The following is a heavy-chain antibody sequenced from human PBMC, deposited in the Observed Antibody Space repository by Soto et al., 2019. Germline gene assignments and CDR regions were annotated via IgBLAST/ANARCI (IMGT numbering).Heavy chain of an antibody. V-gene: IGHV3-13*01. CDR1: GFTFSNYD. J-gene: IGHJ6*02. Sequence: EVQVVESGGGLVQPGGSLRLSCAVSGFTFSNYDMHWVHQVTGKGLEWVSGITTAGDTYYSGSVKGRFTISREKAKNSLYLQMNGLSAGDTAVYYCARELHGGSYGMDVWGQGTTVTVSS. CDR2: ITTAGDT. CDR3: ARELHGGSYGMDV.